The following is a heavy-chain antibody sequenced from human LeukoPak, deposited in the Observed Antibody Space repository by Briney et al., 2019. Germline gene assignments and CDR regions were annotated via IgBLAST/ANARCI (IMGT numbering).Heavy chain of an antibody. CDR1: GFTFSSYA. V-gene: IGHV3-23*01. Sequence: PGGSLRLSCAASGFTFSSYAMSWVRQAPGKGLEWASAISGSGGSTYYADSVKGRFTISRDNSKNTLYLQMNSLRAEDTAVYYCAKDTSAAGTYYYYGMDVWGQGTTVTVSS. CDR3: AKDTSAAGTYYYYGMDV. D-gene: IGHD6-13*01. CDR2: ISGSGGST. J-gene: IGHJ6*02.